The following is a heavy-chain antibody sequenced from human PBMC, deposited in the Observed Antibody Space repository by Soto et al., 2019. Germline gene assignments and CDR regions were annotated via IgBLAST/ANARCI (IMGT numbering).Heavy chain of an antibody. J-gene: IGHJ5*02. CDR2: IYYSGST. Sequence: SETLSLTCTVSGGSISSGDYYWSWIRQPPGKGLEWIGYIYYSGSTYYNPSLKSRVTISVDTSKNQFSLKLSSVTAADTAVYYCARGVVLVPTNWFDPWGQGTLVTVSS. CDR3: ARGVVLVPTNWFDP. V-gene: IGHV4-30-4*01. CDR1: GGSISSGDYY. D-gene: IGHD2-2*01.